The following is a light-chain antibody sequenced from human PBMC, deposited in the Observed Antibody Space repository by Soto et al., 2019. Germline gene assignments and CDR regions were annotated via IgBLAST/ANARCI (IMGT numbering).Light chain of an antibody. CDR3: QQYYSWPWT. V-gene: IGKV3-15*01. Sequence: EIVMTQSPATLSVSPGERATLSCKASQSISTDLAWYQQKPGRAPRLLIYDASTRATGFPVRFSGSGSGTEFTLTITSLQSEDFAVYYCQQYYSWPWTFGQGTKVEIK. J-gene: IGKJ1*01. CDR1: QSISTD. CDR2: DAS.